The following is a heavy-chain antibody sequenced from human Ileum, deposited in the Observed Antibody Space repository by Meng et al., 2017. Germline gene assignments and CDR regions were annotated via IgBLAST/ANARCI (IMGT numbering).Heavy chain of an antibody. Sequence: QGPPQGSAPGLGQPSGTLSLPCSVSGASLSRGNLWSWVRQSPGKGLEWIGEMYHSGTTNYNPSLKRRVTISLDTSQNQLSLKLTSVTAADTAVYYCARHIGVPGTRGFDYWGQGTLVTVSS. CDR2: MYHSGTT. D-gene: IGHD6-19*01. CDR1: GASLSRGNL. J-gene: IGHJ4*02. V-gene: IGHV4-4*02. CDR3: ARHIGVPGTRGFDY.